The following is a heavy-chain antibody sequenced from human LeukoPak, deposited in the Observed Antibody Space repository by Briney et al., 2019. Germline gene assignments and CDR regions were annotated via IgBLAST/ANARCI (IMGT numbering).Heavy chain of an antibody. CDR1: GGSISSYY. J-gene: IGHJ4*02. V-gene: IGHV4-59*12. D-gene: IGHD3-10*01. CDR3: ARGGTMVRGVHLFDY. CDR2: IYYSGST. Sequence: SETLSLTCTVSGGSISSYYWSWIRQPPGKGLEWIGYIYYSGSTNYNPSLKSRVTISVDTSKNQFSLKLSSVTAADTAVYYCARGGTMVRGVHLFDYWGQGTLVTVSS.